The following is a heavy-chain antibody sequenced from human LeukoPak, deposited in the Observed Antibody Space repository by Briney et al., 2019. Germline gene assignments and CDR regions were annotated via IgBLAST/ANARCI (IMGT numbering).Heavy chain of an antibody. V-gene: IGHV5-51*01. CDR3: ARQGCSSTSCYNYMDV. J-gene: IGHJ6*03. D-gene: IGHD2-2*02. CDR1: GYSFTSYW. CDR2: IYPGDSET. Sequence: GESLKISCKGSGYSFTSYWIGWVRQMPGKGLEWMGIIYPGDSETRYSPSFQGQVTISADKSISTAYLQWSSLKASDTAMYYCARQGCSSTSCYNYMDVWGKGTTVTVSS.